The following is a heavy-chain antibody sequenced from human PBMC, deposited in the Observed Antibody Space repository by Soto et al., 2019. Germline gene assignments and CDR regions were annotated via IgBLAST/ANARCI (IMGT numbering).Heavy chain of an antibody. V-gene: IGHV2-5*02. CDR3: ARIRNTRGSGWYYFDY. CDR1: GLSLSTTGVG. J-gene: IGHJ4*02. CDR2: IYWDDDK. D-gene: IGHD6-19*01. Sequence: SGPTLVNPTQTLTLTCTFSGLSLSTTGVGVGWIRQPPGKALEWLALIYWDDDKRYSPSLKSRLTITKDTSKNQVVLTMTNMDPVDTAIYYCARIRNTRGSGWYYFDYWGQGTLVTVSS.